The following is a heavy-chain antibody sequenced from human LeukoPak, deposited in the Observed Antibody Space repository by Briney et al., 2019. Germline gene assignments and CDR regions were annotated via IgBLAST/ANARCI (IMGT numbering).Heavy chain of an antibody. CDR3: AKDLHYGSADY. CDR2: ISSSSSYI. Sequence: GGSLRLSCAASGFTFSVYSMNWVRQAPGKGLEWVSSISSSSSYIYYADSVEGRFTISRDNAKNSLYLQMNSLRAEDTAVYYCAKDLHYGSADYWGQGTLVTVSS. D-gene: IGHD3-10*01. J-gene: IGHJ4*02. CDR1: GFTFSVYS. V-gene: IGHV3-21*01.